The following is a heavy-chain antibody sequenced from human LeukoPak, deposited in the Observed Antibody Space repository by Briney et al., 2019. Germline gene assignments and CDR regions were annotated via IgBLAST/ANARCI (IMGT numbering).Heavy chain of an antibody. D-gene: IGHD6-6*01. CDR3: ARESVIEAHDDAFDI. CDR2: MRRDGNEI. Sequence: GGSLRLSCSASGFTFSTYWMSWVRQAPGKGLEWVANMRRDGNEIYYLDSVRGRFTISRDNAKNSLYLQMNSLRIDDTAVYYCARESVIEAHDDAFDIWGQGTMVTVSS. V-gene: IGHV3-7*01. CDR1: GFTFSTYW. J-gene: IGHJ3*02.